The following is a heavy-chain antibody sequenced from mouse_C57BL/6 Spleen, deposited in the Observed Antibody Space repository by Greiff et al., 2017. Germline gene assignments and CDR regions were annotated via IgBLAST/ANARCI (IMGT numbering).Heavy chain of an antibody. V-gene: IGHV5-4*01. D-gene: IGHD1-1*01. Sequence: EVQRVESGGGLVKPGGSLKLSCAASGFTFSSYAMSWVRQTPEKRLEWVATISDGGSYTYYPDNVKGRFTISRDNAKNNLYLQMSHLKSEDTAMYYCARDQRTTVVSWYFDVWGTGTTVTVSS. CDR3: ARDQRTTVVSWYFDV. CDR1: GFTFSSYA. J-gene: IGHJ1*03. CDR2: ISDGGSYT.